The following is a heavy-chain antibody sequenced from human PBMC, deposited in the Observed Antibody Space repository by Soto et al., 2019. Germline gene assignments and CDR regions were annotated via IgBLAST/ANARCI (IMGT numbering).Heavy chain of an antibody. V-gene: IGHV1-69*12. CDR2: IIPIFGTA. Sequence: QVQLVQSGAEVKKPGSSVKVSCKASGGTFSSYAISWVRQAPGQGLEWMGGIIPIFGTANYAQKFQGRVTITADEATSTAYMELSSLRSEDTAVYYCARDGSGSYHYYYYGMDVWGQGTTVTVSS. CDR1: GGTFSSYA. J-gene: IGHJ6*02. D-gene: IGHD3-10*01. CDR3: ARDGSGSYHYYYYGMDV.